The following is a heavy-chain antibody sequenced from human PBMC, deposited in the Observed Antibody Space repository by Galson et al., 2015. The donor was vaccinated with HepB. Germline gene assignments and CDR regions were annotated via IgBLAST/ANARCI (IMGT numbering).Heavy chain of an antibody. V-gene: IGHV3-23*01. Sequence: LRLSCAASGFTFNTYTMTWVRQAPGKGLEWISSINGNDGSTYYSDSVKGRFTISRDNSQNAVYLQMNSLRAADTALYYCSTQGPCDYNNRASGCNWFDPWGQGTLVTASP. CDR3: STQGPCDYNNRASGCNWFDP. CDR1: GFTFNTYT. CDR2: INGNDGST. J-gene: IGHJ5*02. D-gene: IGHD4-11*01.